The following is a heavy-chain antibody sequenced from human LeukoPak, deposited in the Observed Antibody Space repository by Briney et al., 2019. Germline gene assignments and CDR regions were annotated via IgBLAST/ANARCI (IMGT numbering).Heavy chain of an antibody. CDR2: VSSGGNI. CDR3: AKESATI. CDR1: GFTFNIYA. Sequence: GGSLILSCAASGFTFNIYAMGWVRQAPGKGLEWVSTVSSGGNIYYADSVQGRFTISRDNSKNTVYLQMDSLRAEDTAIYYCAKESATIWGQGTLVTVSS. J-gene: IGHJ4*02. V-gene: IGHV3-23*01. D-gene: IGHD5-24*01.